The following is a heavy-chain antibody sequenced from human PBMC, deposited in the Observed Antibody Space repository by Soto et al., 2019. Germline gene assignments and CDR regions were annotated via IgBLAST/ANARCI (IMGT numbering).Heavy chain of an antibody. CDR3: ACPRYASNYYYYYYGMDV. J-gene: IGHJ6*02. V-gene: IGHV3-53*01. Sequence: GGSLRLSCTASGFTVSSNYMSWVRQAPGKGLKWVTVIYSGGSTYYADSVKGRFTISRDNSKNTLYLQMNSLSAEDTAVYYFACPRYASNYYYYYYGMDVWGQGTTVTVSS. D-gene: IGHD2-8*01. CDR2: IYSGGST. CDR1: GFTVSSNY.